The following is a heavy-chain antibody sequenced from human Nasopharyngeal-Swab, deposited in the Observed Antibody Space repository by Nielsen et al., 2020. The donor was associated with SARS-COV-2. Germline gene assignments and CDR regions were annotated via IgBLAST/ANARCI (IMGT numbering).Heavy chain of an antibody. CDR3: ARGEEEMATIRPFDY. V-gene: IGHV1-46*01. CDR1: GYTFARYY. Sequence: ASVKVSCKASGYTFARYYMHWVRQAPGQGLEWMGIINPSGGSTTYAQRFQGRVTMTRDPSTGTVYLNLSSLSSEDTAVYYGARGEEEMATIRPFDYWGQGTLVTVSS. J-gene: IGHJ4*02. D-gene: IGHD5-24*01. CDR2: INPSGGST.